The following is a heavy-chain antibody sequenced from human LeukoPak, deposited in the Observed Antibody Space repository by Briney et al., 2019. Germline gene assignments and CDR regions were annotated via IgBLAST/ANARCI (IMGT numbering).Heavy chain of an antibody. V-gene: IGHV4-34*01. Sequence: PSETLSLTCAVYGGSFSGYYWSWIRQPPGKGLEWIGEINHSGSTNYNPSLKSRVTISVDTSKNQFSLKLTSVTAADTAVYYCASIVVVPRGKWADYWGQGTLVTVSS. CDR2: INHSGST. D-gene: IGHD2-2*01. CDR1: GGSFSGYY. CDR3: ASIVVVPRGKWADY. J-gene: IGHJ4*02.